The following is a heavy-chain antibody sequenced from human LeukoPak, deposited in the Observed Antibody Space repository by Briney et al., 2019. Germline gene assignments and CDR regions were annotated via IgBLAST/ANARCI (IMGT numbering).Heavy chain of an antibody. CDR2: IKEDGSIQ. V-gene: IGHV3-7*01. CDR1: GFTFSSYW. D-gene: IGHD6-19*01. CDR3: ARDVWTGVAVSDY. J-gene: IGHJ4*02. Sequence: GGSLRLSCVASGFTFSSYWMTWVRQAPGKGLEWLAKIKEDGSIQYYLDSVRGRFTISRDNAKTSVYLQLNSLRADDTAVYYCARDVWTGVAVSDYWGQGTLVTVSS.